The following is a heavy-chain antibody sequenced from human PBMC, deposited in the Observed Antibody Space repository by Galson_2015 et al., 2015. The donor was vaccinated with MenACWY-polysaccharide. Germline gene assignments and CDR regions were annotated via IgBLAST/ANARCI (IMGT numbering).Heavy chain of an antibody. CDR2: INYSGST. J-gene: IGHJ2*01. Sequence: TLSLTCTVSGGSISSYYWNWNRKPPGKGLEWVGYINYSGSTNHNPSLKSRVTMSVDTSKNQFSLNLTSMTDADTAVYYCARAIAVAGQRRDFDLWGRGTLVTVSS. V-gene: IGHV4-59*01. D-gene: IGHD6-19*01. CDR3: ARAIAVAGQRRDFDL. CDR1: GGSISSYY.